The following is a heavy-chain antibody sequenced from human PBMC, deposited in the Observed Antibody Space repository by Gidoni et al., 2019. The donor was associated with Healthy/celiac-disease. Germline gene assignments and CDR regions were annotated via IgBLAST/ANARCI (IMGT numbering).Heavy chain of an antibody. V-gene: IGHV1-3*01. D-gene: IGHD3-16*02. J-gene: IGHJ3*02. CDR2: INAGNGNT. CDR1: GYTFTSYA. CDR3: ARVITFGGVIVGDAFDI. Sequence: QVQLVQSGAEVQKPGASVTVSCKASGYTFTSYAMHWVRQAPGQRREWMGWINAGNGNTKYSQKFQGRVTITRDTAASTAYMELSSLRSEDTAVYYCARVITFGGVIVGDAFDIWGQGTMVTVSS.